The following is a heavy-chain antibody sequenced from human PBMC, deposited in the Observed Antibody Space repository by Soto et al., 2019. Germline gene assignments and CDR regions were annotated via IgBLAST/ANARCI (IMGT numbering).Heavy chain of an antibody. Sequence: EVQLVESGGGLVQPGGSLRLSCEASGFTFRHYDMHWVRQGTGKGLEWVSGISAAGDPDYADSVEGRFTNTRENAQNAFLLQMNSLRVGDTAVYYCARTDRDFYGLDVWGQGTRVIVSS. CDR3: ARTDRDFYGLDV. J-gene: IGHJ6*02. V-gene: IGHV3-13*05. CDR2: ISAAGDP. CDR1: GFTFRHYD.